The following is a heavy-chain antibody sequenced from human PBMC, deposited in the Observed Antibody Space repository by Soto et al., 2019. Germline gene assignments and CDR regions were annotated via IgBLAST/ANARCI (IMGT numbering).Heavy chain of an antibody. CDR3: AKADSSGRIYDY. CDR2: ISSSGGNT. Sequence: GGSLRLSCAASGFTFSSYVMSWVRQAPGKGLEWVSSISSSGGNTYYADSVKGRFTISRDNSKNTLYLQMNSLRAEDTVVYFCAKADSSGRIYDYWGRGTLVTVSS. D-gene: IGHD3-22*01. CDR1: GFTFSSYV. V-gene: IGHV3-23*01. J-gene: IGHJ4*02.